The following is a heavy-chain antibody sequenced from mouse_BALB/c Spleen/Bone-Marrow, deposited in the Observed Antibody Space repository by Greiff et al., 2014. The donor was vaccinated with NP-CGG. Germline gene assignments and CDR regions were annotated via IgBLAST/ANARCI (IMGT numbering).Heavy chain of an antibody. D-gene: IGHD2-4*01. CDR1: GFSLTGYG. CDR3: ARDSFLITRALDY. CDR2: IWGDGST. J-gene: IGHJ4*01. V-gene: IGHV2-6-7*01. Sequence: QVQLQQPGPGLVAPSQSLSITCTVSGFSLTGYGVSWVRQSPGKGLEWLGMIWGDGSTNYNSALKSRLSISKDNSKSQVFLKMNSLQTDDTARYYCARDSFLITRALDYWGQRTSVTVSS.